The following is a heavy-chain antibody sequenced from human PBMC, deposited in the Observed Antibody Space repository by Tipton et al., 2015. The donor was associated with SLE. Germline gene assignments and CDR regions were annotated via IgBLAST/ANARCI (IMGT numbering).Heavy chain of an antibody. Sequence: QVQLVQSGAEVKKPGASVKVSCKASGYTFTGYYMHWVRQAPGQGLEWMGWINPNSGGTNYAQKFQGRVTMTRDTSTSTVYMELSSLRSEDTAVYYCARADYGGNSEGYGMDVWGQGTTVTVSS. V-gene: IGHV1-2*02. J-gene: IGHJ6*02. D-gene: IGHD4-23*01. CDR1: GYTFTGYY. CDR2: INPNSGGT. CDR3: ARADYGGNSEGYGMDV.